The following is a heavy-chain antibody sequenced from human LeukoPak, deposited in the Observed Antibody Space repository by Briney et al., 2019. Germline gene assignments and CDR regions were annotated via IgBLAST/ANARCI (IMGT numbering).Heavy chain of an antibody. J-gene: IGHJ4*02. D-gene: IGHD4-17*01. CDR3: ARDKGYGDYRWDY. V-gene: IGHV1-2*02. CDR1: GYTFTGYC. CDR2: INPNSGGT. Sequence: ASVKVSCKASGYTFTGYCMHWVRQAPGQGLEWMGWINPNSGGTNYAQKFQGRVTMTTDTSTRTAFMEVTSLRLDDTAVYYCARDKGYGDYRWDYWGQGTPVTVSS.